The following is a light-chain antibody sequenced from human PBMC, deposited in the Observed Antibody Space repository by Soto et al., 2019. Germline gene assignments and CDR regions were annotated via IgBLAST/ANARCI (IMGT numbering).Light chain of an antibody. V-gene: IGLV1-40*01. CDR1: SSNIGAGYD. CDR3: QSYDSSLSGGDVV. CDR2: GNS. J-gene: IGLJ2*01. Sequence: HSVLTQPPSVSGAPGQRVTISCTGSSSNIGAGYDVHWYQQLPGTAPKLLIYGNSNRPSGVPDRFSGSKSGTSASLAITGLQSEEEADYYCQSYDSSLSGGDVVFGGGTKLTVL.